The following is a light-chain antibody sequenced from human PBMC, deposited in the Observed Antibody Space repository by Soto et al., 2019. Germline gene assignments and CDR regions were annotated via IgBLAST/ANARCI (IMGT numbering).Light chain of an antibody. CDR3: QQRSNWPSIT. CDR1: QSVSNY. V-gene: IGKV3-11*01. Sequence: EIVLTQSPATLSLSPGERATLSCRASQSVSNYLAWYQQKPGQSPRLLIYDASTRAPGIPARFSGSGTGTDFTLTISSLEPEDSAVYHCQQRSNWPSITFGQGTRLETK. CDR2: DAS. J-gene: IGKJ5*01.